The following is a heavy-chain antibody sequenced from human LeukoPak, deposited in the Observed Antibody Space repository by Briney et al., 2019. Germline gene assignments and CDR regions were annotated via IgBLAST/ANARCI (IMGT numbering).Heavy chain of an antibody. D-gene: IGHD3-10*01. Sequence: ASVKVSCKASGYTFTGQYLHWVRQAPGQGLEGMGWITPNSGGTNYAQKLQGRVTMTRDTSISTAYMELSRLRSDDTAVYFCASGSGTYSPDYWGQGTLVSASS. CDR2: ITPNSGGT. J-gene: IGHJ4*02. CDR1: GYTFTGQY. V-gene: IGHV1-2*02. CDR3: ASGSGTYSPDY.